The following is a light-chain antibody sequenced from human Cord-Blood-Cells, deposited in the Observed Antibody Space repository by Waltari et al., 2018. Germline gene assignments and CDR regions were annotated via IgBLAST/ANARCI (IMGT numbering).Light chain of an antibody. J-gene: IGKJ2*01. V-gene: IGKV2-28*01. Sequence: DIVMTQSPLPLPVTPGEPASISCRSSQILLHSNGYNYLDWYLQKPGQSPQLLIYLGSNRASGVPDRFSGSGSGTDFTLKISRVEAEDVGVYYCMQALQTPYTFGQGTKLEIK. CDR3: MQALQTPYT. CDR2: LGS. CDR1: QILLHSNGYNY.